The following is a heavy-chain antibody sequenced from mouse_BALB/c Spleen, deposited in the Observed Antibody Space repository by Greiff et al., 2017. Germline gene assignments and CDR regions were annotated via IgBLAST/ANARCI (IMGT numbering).Heavy chain of an antibody. Sequence: VQLQQSGTVLARPGASVKMSCTASGYTFTSYWMHWVKQRPGQGLEWIGAIYPGNSDTSYNQKFKGKAKLTAVTSTSTAYMELSSLTNEDSAVYYCTGSDGNYSYDMDYWGQGTTVTVSS. CDR3: TGSDGNYSYDMDY. CDR2: IYPGNSDT. J-gene: IGHJ2*01. D-gene: IGHD2-1*01. V-gene: IGHV1-5*01. CDR1: GYTFTSYW.